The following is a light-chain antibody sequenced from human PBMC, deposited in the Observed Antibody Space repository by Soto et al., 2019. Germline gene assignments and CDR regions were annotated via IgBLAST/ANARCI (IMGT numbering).Light chain of an antibody. CDR2: LNSDGSH. Sequence: QLVLTQSPSASASLGASVKLTCTLSSGHSSFAIAWHQQQPEKGPRYLMKLNSDGSHNKGDGIPDRFSGSSSGAERYLTISSLQSEDEADYYCQTWGAGTHVVFGGGTKLTVL. J-gene: IGLJ2*01. CDR1: SGHSSFA. V-gene: IGLV4-69*01. CDR3: QTWGAGTHVV.